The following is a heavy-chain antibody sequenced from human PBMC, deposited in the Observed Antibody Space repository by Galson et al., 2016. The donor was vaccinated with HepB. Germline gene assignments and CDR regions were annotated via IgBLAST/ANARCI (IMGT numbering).Heavy chain of an antibody. CDR3: ATARHSWQGYDLGGSGD. V-gene: IGHV5-51*01. J-gene: IGHJ4*02. Sequence: QSGAEVKKPGESLKISCNGSGYSFANYWIGWVRQMPGQGLVWVGMIDPGDSETVYGPAFQGQVTVPVNRSASIAYLHWSSLKASDTAMYYCATARHSWQGYDLGGSGDWGQGTLVTVSS. D-gene: IGHD5-12*01. CDR2: IDPGDSET. CDR1: GYSFANYW.